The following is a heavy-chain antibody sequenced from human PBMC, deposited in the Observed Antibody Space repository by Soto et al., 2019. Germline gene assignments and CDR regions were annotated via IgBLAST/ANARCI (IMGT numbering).Heavy chain of an antibody. J-gene: IGHJ3*02. V-gene: IGHV3-64D*06. CDR2: ISSNGGST. CDR3: VKDGTYYGSGSHYDAFDI. D-gene: IGHD3-10*01. CDR1: GFTFSSYA. Sequence: PGGSLRLSCSASGFTFSSYAMHWVRQAPGKGLEYVSAISSNGGSTYYADSVKGRFTISRDNSKNTLYLQMSSLRAEDTAVYYRVKDGTYYGSGSHYDAFDIWGQGTMVTVSS.